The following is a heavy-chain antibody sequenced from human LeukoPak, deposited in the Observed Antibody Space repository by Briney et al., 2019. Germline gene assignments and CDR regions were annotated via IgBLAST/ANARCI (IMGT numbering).Heavy chain of an antibody. J-gene: IGHJ6*03. CDR2: IYHSGST. Sequence: SGTLSLTCAVSGGSISSSNWWSWVRQPPGKGLEWIGEIYHSGSTNYNPSLKSRVTISVDKSKNQFSLKLSSVTAADTAVYYCARGGGYSSGWSHYYYMDVWGKGTTVTVSS. CDR1: GGSISSSNW. D-gene: IGHD6-19*01. CDR3: ARGGGYSSGWSHYYYMDV. V-gene: IGHV4-4*02.